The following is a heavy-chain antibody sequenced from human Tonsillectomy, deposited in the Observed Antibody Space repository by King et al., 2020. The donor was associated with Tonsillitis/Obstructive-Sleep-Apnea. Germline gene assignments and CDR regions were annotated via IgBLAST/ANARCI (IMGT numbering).Heavy chain of an antibody. D-gene: IGHD5-18*01. J-gene: IGHJ4*02. Sequence: QLQESGPGLVKPSETLSLTCTVSGGSISSYYWSWIRPPPGKGLEWIGYIYYSGSTNYNPSLKSRVTISVDTSKNQFSLKLSSVTAADTAVYYCARTRYSYGYHFDYWGQGTLVTVSS. CDR1: GGSISSYY. CDR2: IYYSGST. CDR3: ARTRYSYGYHFDY. V-gene: IGHV4-59*08.